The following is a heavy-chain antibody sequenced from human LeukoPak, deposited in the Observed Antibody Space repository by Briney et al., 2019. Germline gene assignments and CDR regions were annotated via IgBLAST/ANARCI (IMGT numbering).Heavy chain of an antibody. CDR2: IYPGDSDT. CDR3: ARPTTIGYYYDSSGGHAFDI. Sequence: GESLKISCKGSGYSFTSYWIGWVRQMPGKGLEWMGIIYPGDSDTRYSPSFQGQVTISADKSISTAYLQWCSLKASDTAMYYCARPTTIGYYYDSSGGHAFDIWGQGTMVTVSS. D-gene: IGHD3-22*01. J-gene: IGHJ3*02. V-gene: IGHV5-51*01. CDR1: GYSFTSYW.